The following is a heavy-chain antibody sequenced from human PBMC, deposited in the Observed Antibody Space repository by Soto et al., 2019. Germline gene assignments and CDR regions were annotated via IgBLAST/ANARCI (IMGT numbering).Heavy chain of an antibody. J-gene: IGHJ5*01. CDR2: IKSKSSGGTT. CDR1: GFIFRNAW. D-gene: IGHD4-4*01. Sequence: LVESGGGLVKPGGSNRLSCAASGFIFRNAWMSWVRQAPGKGLEWVGRIKSKSSGGTTDYAAPVEGRVTITRDDSKSILYLQMTSLTVEDTAVYFCTSEKGWRQSPLDSWGQGALVTVSS. CDR3: TSEKGWRQSPLDS. V-gene: IGHV3-15*01.